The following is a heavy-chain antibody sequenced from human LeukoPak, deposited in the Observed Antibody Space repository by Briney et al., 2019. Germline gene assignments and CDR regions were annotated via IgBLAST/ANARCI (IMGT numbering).Heavy chain of an antibody. Sequence: PGGSLRLSCAASGFTFSSYAMSWVRQAPGKGLEWVSAISGSGGSTYYADSVKGRFTISRDNSKNTLYLQMNSLRAEDTAVYYCARGHPIITIFGVVIRGDGMDVWGQGTTVTVSS. J-gene: IGHJ6*02. CDR1: GFTFSSYA. V-gene: IGHV3-23*01. CDR2: ISGSGGST. D-gene: IGHD3-3*01. CDR3: ARGHPIITIFGVVIRGDGMDV.